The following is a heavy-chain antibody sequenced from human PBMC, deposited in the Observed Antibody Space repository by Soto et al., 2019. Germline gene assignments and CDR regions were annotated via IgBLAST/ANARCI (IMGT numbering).Heavy chain of an antibody. CDR2: IWYDGSNK. V-gene: IGHV3-33*01. D-gene: IGHD1-7*01. Sequence: QVQLVESGGGVVQPGRSLRLSCAASGFTFSSYGMHWVRQAPGTGLEWVAVIWYDGSNKYYADSVKGRFTISRDNSKNTLYLQMNSLRAEDTAVYYCARDRGLELRMVGYWGQGTLVTVSS. CDR1: GFTFSSYG. J-gene: IGHJ4*02. CDR3: ARDRGLELRMVGY.